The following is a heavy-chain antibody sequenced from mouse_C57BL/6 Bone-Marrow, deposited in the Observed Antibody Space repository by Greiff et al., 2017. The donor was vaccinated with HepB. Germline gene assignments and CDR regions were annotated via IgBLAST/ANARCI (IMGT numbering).Heavy chain of an antibody. V-gene: IGHV1-54*01. Sequence: QVQLQQSGAELVRPGTSVKVSCKASGYAFTNYLIEWVKQRPGQGLEWIGVINPGSGGTNYNEKFKGKATLTADKSSSTAYMQLSSLTSEDSAVYFCARKGFYYGSSYDWYFDVWGTGTTVTVSS. CDR3: ARKGFYYGSSYDWYFDV. CDR1: GYAFTNYL. CDR2: INPGSGGT. D-gene: IGHD1-1*01. J-gene: IGHJ1*03.